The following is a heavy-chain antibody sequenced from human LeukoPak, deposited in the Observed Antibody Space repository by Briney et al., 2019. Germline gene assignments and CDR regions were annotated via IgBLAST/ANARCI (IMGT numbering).Heavy chain of an antibody. D-gene: IGHD5-24*01. J-gene: IGHJ4*02. CDR2: IYSGGST. CDR1: GFTVSSNY. V-gene: IGHV3-66*02. Sequence: QPGGSLRLSCAASGFTVSSNYMSWVRQAPGKGLEWVSVIYSGGSTYYADSVKGRFTISRDNSKNTLYLQMNSLRAEDTAVYYCERGEMAKIPIDYWGQGTLVTVSS. CDR3: ERGEMAKIPIDY.